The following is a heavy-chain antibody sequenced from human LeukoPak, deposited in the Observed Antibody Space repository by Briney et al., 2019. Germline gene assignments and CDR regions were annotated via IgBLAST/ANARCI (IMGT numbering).Heavy chain of an antibody. V-gene: IGHV4-34*01. J-gene: IGHJ4*02. CDR2: INHSGRT. Sequence: WIGEINHSGRTNYHPSLKSRVTISVDTSKNQFSLKLSSVTAADTAVYYCARGGSSSGYYWWGQGTLVTVSS. CDR3: ARGGSSSGYYW. D-gene: IGHD3-22*01.